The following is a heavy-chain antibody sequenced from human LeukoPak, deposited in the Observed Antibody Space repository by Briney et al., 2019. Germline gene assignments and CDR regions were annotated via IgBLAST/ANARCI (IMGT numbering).Heavy chain of an antibody. J-gene: IGHJ4*02. CDR2: IYYSGST. CDR3: ARVWAGIAARRLTFDY. CDR1: GGSISSGGYY. Sequence: SQTLSLTCTVSGGSISSGGYYWSWIRQHPGKGLEWIGYIYYSGSTYYNPSLKSRVTISVDTSKNQFSLKLSSVTAADTAVYYWARVWAGIAARRLTFDYWGQGTLVTVSS. D-gene: IGHD6-6*01. V-gene: IGHV4-31*03.